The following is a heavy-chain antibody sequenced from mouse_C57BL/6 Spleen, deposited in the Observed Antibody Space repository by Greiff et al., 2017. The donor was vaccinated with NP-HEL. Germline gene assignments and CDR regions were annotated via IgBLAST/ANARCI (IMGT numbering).Heavy chain of an antibody. CDR1: GFTFNTYA. Sequence: DVQLVESGGGLVQPKGSLKLSCAASGFTFNTYAMHWVRQAPGKGLEWVARIRSKSSNYATYYADSVKDRFTISRDDSQSMLYLQMNNLKTEDTAMYYCVRGGSRYYYGSPDYAMDYWGQGTSVTVSS. D-gene: IGHD1-1*01. CDR2: IRSKSSNYAT. V-gene: IGHV10-3*01. J-gene: IGHJ4*01. CDR3: VRGGSRYYYGSPDYAMDY.